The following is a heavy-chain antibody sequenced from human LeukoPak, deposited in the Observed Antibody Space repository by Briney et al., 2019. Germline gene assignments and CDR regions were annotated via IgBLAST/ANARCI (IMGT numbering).Heavy chain of an antibody. CDR2: VNPNTGGT. J-gene: IGHJ4*02. Sequence: ASVKVACKPSGYTFTAYYIHWVRQAPGQGLEWLGWVNPNTGGTNFAPKFQGRVTMTRDTSIRMTYMELTSLKSDDTAVYYCARVSPYGDFGCWGQGTLVTVSS. CDR1: GYTFTAYY. CDR3: ARVSPYGDFGC. V-gene: IGHV1-2*02. D-gene: IGHD4-17*01.